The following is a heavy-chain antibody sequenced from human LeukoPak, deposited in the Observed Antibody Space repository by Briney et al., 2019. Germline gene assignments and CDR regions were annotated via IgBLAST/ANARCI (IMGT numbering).Heavy chain of an antibody. CDR3: GTLLSNGPFDY. J-gene: IGHJ4*02. V-gene: IGHV1-2*02. Sequence: ASVKVSCKASGGTFSSYAISWVRQAPGQGLEWMGWIYPNSGATKYAQKFQGRVTMTRDTSISTAYMELSGLRSDDTAVYYCGTLLSNGPFDYWGQGSLVTVSS. CDR2: IYPNSGAT. CDR1: GGTFSSYA.